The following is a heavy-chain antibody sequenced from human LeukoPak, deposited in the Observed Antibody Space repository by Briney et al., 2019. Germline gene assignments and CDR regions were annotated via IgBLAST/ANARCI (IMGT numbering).Heavy chain of an antibody. CDR3: ANVRGVFHAFDI. J-gene: IGHJ3*02. CDR2: ISAQHGQT. D-gene: IGHD3-10*01. Sequence: GASVKVSCKTSGYSENFYGITWVRQVAGQGLEWMGWISAQHGQTEYAPNSQDRVTMTTDTYTNTAYMELRSLRSDDTAVYYCANVRGVFHAFDIWGQGTMVTVSS. V-gene: IGHV1-18*01. CDR1: GYSENFYG.